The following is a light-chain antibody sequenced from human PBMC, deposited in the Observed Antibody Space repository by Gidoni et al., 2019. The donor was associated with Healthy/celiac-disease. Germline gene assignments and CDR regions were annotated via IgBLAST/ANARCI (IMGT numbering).Light chain of an antibody. CDR3: QQSYSTPYT. Sequence: DIQMTQSPSSLSASVGDRVTITCRASQSISSYYNWYQQKPGKAPKLLIYAASSLQSGVPSRFSGSGSGTDFTLTISSLQPEDFATYSCQQSYSTPYTFGQGTKLEI. CDR2: AAS. CDR1: QSISSY. J-gene: IGKJ2*01. V-gene: IGKV1-39*01.